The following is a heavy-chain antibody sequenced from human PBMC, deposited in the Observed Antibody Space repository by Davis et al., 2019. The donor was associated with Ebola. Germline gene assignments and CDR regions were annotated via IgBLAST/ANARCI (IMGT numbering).Heavy chain of an antibody. D-gene: IGHD3-3*01. Sequence: PGGSLRLSCAASGFTFSSYWMHWVRQAPGKGLEWVSAISGSGGSTYYADSVKGRFTISRDNSKKTLYLQMNSLRAEDTAVYYCAKSGLSFGVVKYHYGMDVWGQGTLVTVSS. CDR2: ISGSGGST. CDR1: GFTFSSYW. J-gene: IGHJ6*02. CDR3: AKSGLSFGVVKYHYGMDV. V-gene: IGHV3-23*01.